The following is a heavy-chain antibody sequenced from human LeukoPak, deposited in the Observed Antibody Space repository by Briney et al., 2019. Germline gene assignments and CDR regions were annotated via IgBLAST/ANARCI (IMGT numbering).Heavy chain of an antibody. CDR1: GFTFSIYV. D-gene: IGHD3-3*01. V-gene: IGHV3-23*01. Sequence: GGSLRLSCAASGFTFSIYVMSWVRQAPGKGLEWVSSISGSGGSTYYADSVKGRFTISRDKSKNTLELQMDSLRAEDTAVYYCAKRFPSGYYAFDIWGQGTMVTVSS. CDR3: AKRFPSGYYAFDI. J-gene: IGHJ3*02. CDR2: ISGSGGST.